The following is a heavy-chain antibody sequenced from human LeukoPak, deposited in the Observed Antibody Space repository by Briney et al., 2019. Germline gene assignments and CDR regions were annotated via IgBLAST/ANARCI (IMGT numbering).Heavy chain of an antibody. CDR3: ARGRYYSNFLLGRNYYYYMDV. CDR2: IYYSGST. J-gene: IGHJ6*03. D-gene: IGHD4-11*01. CDR1: GGSIRNYY. Sequence: SETLSLTCTVSGGSIRNYYWSWIRQPPGKGLEWIGYIYYSGSTNYNPSLKSRVTISVDTSKNQFSLKLSSVTAADTAVYYCARGRYYSNFLLGRNYYYYMDVWGKGTTVTVSS. V-gene: IGHV4-59*12.